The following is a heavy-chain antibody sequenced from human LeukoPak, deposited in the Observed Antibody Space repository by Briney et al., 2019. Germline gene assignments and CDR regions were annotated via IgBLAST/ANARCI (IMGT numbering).Heavy chain of an antibody. Sequence: GGSLRLSCAASGFTFSSYGMHWVRQAPGKGLEWVAFIRYDGSNKYYADSVKGRFTISRDNSKNTLYLQMNSLRAEDTAVYYCARGPRFAIRLIVVVTKGHFDYWGQGTLVTVSS. V-gene: IGHV3-30*02. CDR1: GFTFSSYG. D-gene: IGHD3-22*01. CDR2: IRYDGSNK. J-gene: IGHJ4*02. CDR3: ARGPRFAIRLIVVVTKGHFDY.